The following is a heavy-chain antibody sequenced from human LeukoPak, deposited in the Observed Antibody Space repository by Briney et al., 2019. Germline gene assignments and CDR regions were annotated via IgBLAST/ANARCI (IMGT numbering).Heavy chain of an antibody. D-gene: IGHD6-6*01. V-gene: IGHV1-69*05. Sequence: VASVKVSCKASGGTFSSYAISWVRQAPGQGLEWMGGIIPIFGTANYAQKFQGRVTITTDESTSTAYMELSSLRSEDTAVYYCARSAARPWYYFDYWGQGTLVTVSS. CDR1: GGTFSSYA. J-gene: IGHJ4*02. CDR2: IIPIFGTA. CDR3: ARSAARPWYYFDY.